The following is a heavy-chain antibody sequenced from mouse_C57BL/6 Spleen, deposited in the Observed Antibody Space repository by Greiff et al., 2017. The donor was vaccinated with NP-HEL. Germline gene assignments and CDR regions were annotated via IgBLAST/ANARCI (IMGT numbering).Heavy chain of an antibody. CDR1: GYTFTSYW. CDR2: IHPNSGST. V-gene: IGHV1-64*01. J-gene: IGHJ2*01. Sequence: QVQLQQPGAELVKPGASVKLSCKASGYTFTSYWMHWVKQRPGQGLEWIGMIHPNSGSTNYNEKFKSKATLTVDKSSSTAYMQLSSLTSEDSAVYYCAREANYGGYYFDYWGQGTTLTVSS. D-gene: IGHD1-1*01. CDR3: AREANYGGYYFDY.